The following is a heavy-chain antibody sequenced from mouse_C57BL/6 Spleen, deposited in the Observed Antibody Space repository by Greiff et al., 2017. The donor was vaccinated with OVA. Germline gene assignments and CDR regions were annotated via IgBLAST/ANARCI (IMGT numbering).Heavy chain of an antibody. CDR3: ARRGYYGSSYDYAMDY. D-gene: IGHD1-1*01. CDR1: GFTFSDYG. Sequence: EVQLVESGGGLVKPGGSLKLSCAASGFTFSDYGMHWVRQAPEKGLEWVAYISSGSSTIYYADTVKGRFTISRDNAKNTLFLQMTSLRSEDTAMYYCARRGYYGSSYDYAMDYWGQGTSVTVSS. CDR2: ISSGSSTI. J-gene: IGHJ4*01. V-gene: IGHV5-17*01.